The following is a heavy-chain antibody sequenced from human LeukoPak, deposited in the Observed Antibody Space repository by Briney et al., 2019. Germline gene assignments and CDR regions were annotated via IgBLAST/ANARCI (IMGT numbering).Heavy chain of an antibody. CDR3: ARDRPGSYWYFDL. V-gene: IGHV4-59*01. CDR1: GDSISSYY. J-gene: IGHJ2*01. Sequence: SETLSLTCTVSGDSISSYYWSWIRQPPGKGLEWVGHIYYLGSTNYNPSLKSRVTISIDTSKNYFSLKLNSVIAADTAVYYCARDRPGSYWYFDLWGRGTLVTVSS. CDR2: IYYLGST. D-gene: IGHD3-10*01.